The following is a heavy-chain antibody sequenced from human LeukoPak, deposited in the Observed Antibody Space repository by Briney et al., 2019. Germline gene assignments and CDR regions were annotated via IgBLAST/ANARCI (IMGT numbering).Heavy chain of an antibody. J-gene: IGHJ4*02. CDR1: GYRFTIYW. CDR2: IYPDDSDT. D-gene: IGHD2-15*01. V-gene: IGHV5-51*01. CDR3: ARHPSDSRYCSGGTCYAPLFDY. Sequence: GESLKISCKGSGYRFTIYWIGWVRQMPGKGLEWMGIIYPDDSDTRYSPSFQGQVTISADKSISTAYLQWSSLKASDTAMYYCARHPSDSRYCSGGTCYAPLFDYWGQGTLVTVSS.